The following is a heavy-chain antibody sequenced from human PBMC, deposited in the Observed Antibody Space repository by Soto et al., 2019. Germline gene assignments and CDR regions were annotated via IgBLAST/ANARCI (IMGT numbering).Heavy chain of an antibody. J-gene: IGHJ1*01. CDR2: INHSGST. V-gene: IGHV4-34*01. CDR1: GGSFSGYY. Sequence: SETLSLTCAVYGGSFSGYYWSWIRQPPGKGLEWIGEINHSGSTNYNPSLKSRVTISVDTSKNQFSLKLSSVTAADTAVYYCARASYFAWSLHHWGQGPLVTVSS. D-gene: IGHD3-9*01. CDR3: ARASYFAWSLHH.